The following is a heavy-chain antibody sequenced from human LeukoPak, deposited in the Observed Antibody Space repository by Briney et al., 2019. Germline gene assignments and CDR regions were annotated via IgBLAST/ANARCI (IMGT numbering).Heavy chain of an antibody. D-gene: IGHD5-12*01. CDR2: FDPEDGET. Sequence: ASVKVSCKVSGYTLTELSMHWVRQAPGKGLEWIGGFDPEDGETIYAQKFQGRVTMTEDTSTDTAYMELSSLRSEDTAVYYCATVSIGRGYVYFDHWGQGTLVTVSS. CDR1: GYTLTELS. V-gene: IGHV1-24*01. J-gene: IGHJ4*02. CDR3: ATVSIGRGYVYFDH.